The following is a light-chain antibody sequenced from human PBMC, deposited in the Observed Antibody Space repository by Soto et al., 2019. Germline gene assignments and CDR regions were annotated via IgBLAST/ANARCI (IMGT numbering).Light chain of an antibody. CDR1: SSDVGGYHY. V-gene: IGLV2-8*01. Sequence: QSALTQPPSASGSPGQSVTISCTGTSSDVGGYHYVSWYQQHPGKAPKLMIYEVSKRPSWVPDRFSGSKSGNTASLTVSGLQAEDEADYYCSSSAGSNNSVFGTGTKLTVL. CDR3: SSSAGSNNSV. CDR2: EVS. J-gene: IGLJ1*01.